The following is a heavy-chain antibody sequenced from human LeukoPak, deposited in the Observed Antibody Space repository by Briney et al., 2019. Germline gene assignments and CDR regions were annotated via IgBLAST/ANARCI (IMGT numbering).Heavy chain of an antibody. D-gene: IGHD6-19*01. J-gene: IGHJ4*02. CDR1: GGSISSGGYY. CDR3: ASTLSGSSAWYYFDK. Sequence: SETLSLTCTVSGGSISSGGYYWGWIRQPPGKGLEWIGSIYYSGNTYYNPSLKSRVTISVDTSKKQFSLKLSSVTAADTAVYYCASTLSGSSAWYYFDKWGQGTLVTVSS. CDR2: IYYSGNT. V-gene: IGHV4-39*01.